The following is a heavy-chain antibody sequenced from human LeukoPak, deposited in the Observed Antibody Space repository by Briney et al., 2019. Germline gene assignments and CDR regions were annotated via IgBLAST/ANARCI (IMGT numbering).Heavy chain of an antibody. J-gene: IGHJ6*02. CDR3: AREWGSVYYYGSGSSYGMDV. CDR1: GFTFSLYW. CDR2: ISNSGSMI. D-gene: IGHD3-10*01. Sequence: GGFLRLSCAASGFTFSLYWMHWVRQAPGKGLEWVSYISNSGSMIYYADSVKGRFTISRDNAKNSLYLQMNSLRAEDTAVYYCAREWGSVYYYGSGSSYGMDVWGQGTTVTVSS. V-gene: IGHV3-48*04.